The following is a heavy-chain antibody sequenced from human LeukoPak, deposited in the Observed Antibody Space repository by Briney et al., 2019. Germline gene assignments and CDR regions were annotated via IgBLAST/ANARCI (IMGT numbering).Heavy chain of an antibody. CDR2: ISYDGSNK. CDR3: AKGPGDAYYYNSSGYSQPWFDY. CDR1: GFTFSSYG. D-gene: IGHD3-22*01. J-gene: IGHJ4*02. V-gene: IGHV3-30*18. Sequence: GGSLRLSCAASGFTFSSYGMHWVRQAPGKGLEWVAVISYDGSNKYYADSVKGRFTISRDNSKNTLYLQMNSLRAEDTAVYYCAKGPGDAYYYNSSGYSQPWFDYWGQGTLVTVSS.